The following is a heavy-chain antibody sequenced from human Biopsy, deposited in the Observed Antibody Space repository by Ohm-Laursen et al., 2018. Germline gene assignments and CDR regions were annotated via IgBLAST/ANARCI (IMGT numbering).Heavy chain of an antibody. J-gene: IGHJ6*02. CDR3: VRASIFGVATSGFYYYGMDV. Sequence: SSLRLSCAASGFTFRDCGMLWVRQAPDKGLEWVALISYDGSNKYYAESVKGRFTISRDNSKNTLYLQMNSLRAEDTAVYYCVRASIFGVATSGFYYYGMDVWGQGTTVTVSS. CDR1: GFTFRDCG. V-gene: IGHV3-30*03. CDR2: ISYDGSNK. D-gene: IGHD3-3*01.